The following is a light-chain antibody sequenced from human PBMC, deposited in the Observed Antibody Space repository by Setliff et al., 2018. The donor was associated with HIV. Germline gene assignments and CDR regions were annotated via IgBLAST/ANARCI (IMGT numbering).Light chain of an antibody. V-gene: IGLV2-11*01. J-gene: IGLJ1*01. CDR2: DVT. CDR1: SSDVGNYNY. CDR3: CSYADSYTSLYV. Sequence: QSVLTQPRSVSASPGQSVTISCTGTSSDVGNYNYVAWYQQHPGNAPKLMIYDVTKRPSGVPDRFSGSKSGNTASLTISGLQAEDEADCYCCSYADSYTSLYVFGTGTKVTVL.